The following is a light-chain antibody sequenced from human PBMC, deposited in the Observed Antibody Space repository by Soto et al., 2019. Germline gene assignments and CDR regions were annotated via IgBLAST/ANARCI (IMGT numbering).Light chain of an antibody. CDR3: SAVATTSPLV. Sequence: QSALTQPASVSGSPGQSITISCTGTINDIGAYNYVAWYQRRPGKATKLLIYDVTYRPSGVSNSFSGSKSGNTASLTISGLQAEDEADYYCSAVATTSPLVFGGGTKLTVL. CDR2: DVT. J-gene: IGLJ2*01. V-gene: IGLV2-14*03. CDR1: INDIGAYNY.